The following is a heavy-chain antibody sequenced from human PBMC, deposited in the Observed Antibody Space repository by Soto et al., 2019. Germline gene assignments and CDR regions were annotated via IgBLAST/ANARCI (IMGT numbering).Heavy chain of an antibody. CDR3: ARDPGGYYPYFDY. D-gene: IGHD3-22*01. J-gene: IGHJ4*02. CDR2: IWYDGSNK. V-gene: IGHV3-33*01. Sequence: GGSLRLSCEASGFTFSSYGMHWVRQAPGKGLEWVAVIWYDGSNKYYADSVKGRFTISRDDSKNTLYLQMNSLRAEDTAVYYCARDPGGYYPYFDYWGQGTLVTVSS. CDR1: GFTFSSYG.